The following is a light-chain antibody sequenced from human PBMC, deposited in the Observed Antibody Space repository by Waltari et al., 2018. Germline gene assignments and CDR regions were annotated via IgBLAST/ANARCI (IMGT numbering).Light chain of an antibody. CDR1: QGITND. Sequence: DIQMTQSPSSLSASKGDRVTITCRASQGITNDLAWYQQKPGDAPKLLIYEASRLQSGVPPRFSGSGSGTDFTLTISSLQSEDFATYYCQHYYRTPRTFGQGTKVEIK. J-gene: IGKJ1*01. CDR2: EAS. V-gene: IGKV1-NL1*01. CDR3: QHYYRTPRT.